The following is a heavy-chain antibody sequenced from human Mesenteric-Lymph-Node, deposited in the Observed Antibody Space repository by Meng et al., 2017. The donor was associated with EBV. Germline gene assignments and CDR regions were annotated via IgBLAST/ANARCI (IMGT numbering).Heavy chain of an antibody. Sequence: QLQLQESGSGLVKPSQTLSLTGSVSGGSISSGGYSWSWIRQPPGKGLEWIGYIYQSGSTDYSPSLTSRVTMSIDRSKNQFSLNLKSVTAADTAVYYCARQYNYASFGYWFDPWGQGLLVTVSS. CDR1: GGSISSGGYS. CDR3: ARQYNYASFGYWFDP. V-gene: IGHV4-30-2*01. D-gene: IGHD5-18*01. J-gene: IGHJ5*02. CDR2: IYQSGST.